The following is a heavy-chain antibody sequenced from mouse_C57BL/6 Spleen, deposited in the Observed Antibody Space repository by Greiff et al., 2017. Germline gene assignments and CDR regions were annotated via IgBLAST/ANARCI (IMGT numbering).Heavy chain of an antibody. CDR3: ARKGLLLYYFDY. Sequence: QVHVKQSGPELVKPGASVKISCKASGYSFTSYYIHWVKQRPGQGLEWIGWIYPGSGNTKYNEKFKGKATLTADTSSSTAYMQLSSLTSEDSAVYYCARKGLLLYYFDYWGQGTTLTVSS. CDR2: IYPGSGNT. J-gene: IGHJ2*01. D-gene: IGHD1-1*01. CDR1: GYSFTSYY. V-gene: IGHV1-66*01.